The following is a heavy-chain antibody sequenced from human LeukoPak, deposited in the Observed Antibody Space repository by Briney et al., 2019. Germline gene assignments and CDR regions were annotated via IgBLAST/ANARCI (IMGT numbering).Heavy chain of an antibody. CDR3: ARVPGPYTTSRFDF. D-gene: IGHD2-2*02. CDR1: GYTFTGYY. Sequence: ASVKVFCKTSGYTFTGYYLHWARHAPGQRPEWMGRIDPDSGGTHYGQKFQGRVTVTRDTSITTVYMELSGLTSDDTAVYYCARVPGPYTTSRFDFWGQGTLVTVSS. CDR2: IDPDSGGT. V-gene: IGHV1-2*02. J-gene: IGHJ4*02.